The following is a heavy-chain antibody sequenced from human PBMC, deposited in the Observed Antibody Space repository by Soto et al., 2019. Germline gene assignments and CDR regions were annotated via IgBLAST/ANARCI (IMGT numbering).Heavy chain of an antibody. D-gene: IGHD6-13*01. J-gene: IGHJ4*02. CDR1: GFSFSNYE. Sequence: EMHLLESGGGLVQPGGSLRLSCAASGFSFSNYEMNWVRQAPGKGLEWVAYISSGGDTIHYADSVRGRFTVSRDNARNSLSLQMNTLRVEDTALYYCARDRAAGGYWGQGTLVTVSS. CDR2: ISSGGDTI. V-gene: IGHV3-48*03. CDR3: ARDRAAGGY.